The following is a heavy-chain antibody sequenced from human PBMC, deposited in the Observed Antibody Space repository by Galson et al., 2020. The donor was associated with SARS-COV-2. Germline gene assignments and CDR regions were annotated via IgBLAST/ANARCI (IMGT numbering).Heavy chain of an antibody. CDR1: GGSISSGGYY. CDR2: IYYSGST. Sequence: SENLSLTCTVSGGSISSGGYYWSWIRQHPGKGLEWIGYIYYSGSTYYNPSLKSRVTISVDTSKNQFSLKLSSVTAADAAVYYCARAFEAYGMDVWGQGTTVTVSS. CDR3: ARAFEAYGMDV. J-gene: IGHJ6*02. V-gene: IGHV4-31*03.